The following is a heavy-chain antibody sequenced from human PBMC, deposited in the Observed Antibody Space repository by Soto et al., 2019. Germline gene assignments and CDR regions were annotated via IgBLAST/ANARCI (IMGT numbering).Heavy chain of an antibody. CDR2: INPVNGKT. CDR3: AEYSSSWYGFDP. D-gene: IGHD6-13*01. V-gene: IGHV1-3*01. Sequence: ASVKVSCKASGYIFTSYAMHWVRQAPGQGLEWMGWINPVNGKTKYPQNFQGRVTITADKSASTAYMELSSLRSDDTAVYYCAEYSSSWYGFDPWGQGTLVTVSS. CDR1: GYIFTSYA. J-gene: IGHJ5*02.